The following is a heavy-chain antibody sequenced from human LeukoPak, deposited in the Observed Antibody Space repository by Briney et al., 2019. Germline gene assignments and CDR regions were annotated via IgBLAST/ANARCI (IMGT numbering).Heavy chain of an antibody. V-gene: IGHV1-2*02. J-gene: IGHJ4*02. D-gene: IGHD2-15*01. CDR2: INPSSGGT. CDR1: GYTFIAYY. Sequence: ASVKVSCRASGYTFIAYYMHWVQQAPGQGLEWMGWINPSSGGTNYAQKFQGRVTMTRDTSISTAYMELSRLRSDDTAVYYCAREESVVVAATGFDYWGQGTLVTVSS. CDR3: AREESVVVAATGFDY.